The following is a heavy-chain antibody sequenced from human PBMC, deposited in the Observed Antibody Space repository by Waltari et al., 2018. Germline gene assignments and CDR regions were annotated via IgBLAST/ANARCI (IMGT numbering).Heavy chain of an antibody. CDR3: AREGSLYSSTGGWIGP. V-gene: IGHV4-59*11. CDR2: INQITGDT. D-gene: IGHD2-2*01. J-gene: IGHJ5*01. Sequence: QVHLQESGPGLVKPSETLSLTCTASHGSLNKHYWSWIRQPPGKRMEWIGWINQITGDTNYNPSLESRVIISSDISKNQFSLKLTSVTAADTAIYYCAREGSLYSSTGGWIGPWGQGMLVTVSS. CDR1: HGSLNKHY.